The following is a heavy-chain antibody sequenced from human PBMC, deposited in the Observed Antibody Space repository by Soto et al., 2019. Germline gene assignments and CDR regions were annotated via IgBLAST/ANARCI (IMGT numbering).Heavy chain of an antibody. CDR3: ARDPLYYYDSSGYIDY. CDR1: GYTFTSYG. V-gene: IGHV1-3*01. Sequence: ASVKVSCKASGYTFTSYGISWVRQAPGQGLEWMGWINAGNGNTKYSQKFQGRVTITRDTSASTAYMELSSLRSEDTAVYYCARDPLYYYDSSGYIDYWGQGTLVTVS. J-gene: IGHJ4*02. D-gene: IGHD3-22*01. CDR2: INAGNGNT.